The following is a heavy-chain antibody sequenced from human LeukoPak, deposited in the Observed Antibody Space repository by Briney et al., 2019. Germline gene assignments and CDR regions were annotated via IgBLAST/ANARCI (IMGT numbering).Heavy chain of an antibody. V-gene: IGHV4-34*01. CDR1: GGSFSGYY. CDR2: INHSGST. Sequence: PSETLSLTCAVYGGSFSGYYWSWIRQPPGKGLEWIGEINHSGSTNYNPSLKSRVTISVDTSKNQFSLKLSSVTAADTAVYYCEMLSYGDSPVGYWGQGTLVTVSS. J-gene: IGHJ4*02. CDR3: EMLSYGDSPVGY. D-gene: IGHD4-17*01.